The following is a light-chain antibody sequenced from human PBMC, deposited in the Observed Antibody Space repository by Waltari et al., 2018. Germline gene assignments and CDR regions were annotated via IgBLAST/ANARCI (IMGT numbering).Light chain of an antibody. CDR1: QDISIY. CDR3: QQYKDLPRT. J-gene: IGKJ1*01. CDR2: DAS. Sequence: DIQMTQSPSSMSASVGHRVSITCQASQDISIYLSWYQQKPGKAPKVLIYDASNLETGVPSRFTGSRSGTDFTFTISSLQPEDIATYYCQQYKDLPRTFGQGTKVEI. V-gene: IGKV1-33*01.